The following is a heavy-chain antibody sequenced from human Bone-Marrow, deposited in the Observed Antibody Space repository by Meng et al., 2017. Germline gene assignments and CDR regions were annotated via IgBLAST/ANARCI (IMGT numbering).Heavy chain of an antibody. Sequence: GESLKISCAASGFTFSNAWMSWVRQAPGKGLEWVGRIKSKTDGGTTDYAAPVKGRFTISRDDSKNTLYLQMNSLKTEDTAVYYCTTDWAIAVAGTDYWGQGTLVTVSS. CDR1: GFTFSNAW. CDR3: TTDWAIAVAGTDY. D-gene: IGHD6-19*01. V-gene: IGHV3-15*01. CDR2: IKSKTDGGTT. J-gene: IGHJ4*02.